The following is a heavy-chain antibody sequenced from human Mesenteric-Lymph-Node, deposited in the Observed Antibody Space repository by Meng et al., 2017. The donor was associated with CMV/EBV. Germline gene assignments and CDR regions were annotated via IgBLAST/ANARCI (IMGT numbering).Heavy chain of an antibody. Sequence: GESLKISCAASGFTFSSYEMNWVRQAPGKGLEWVSYMSSSGTLYYADSVKGRFTISRDNAKNSLYLQMSSLRAEDTAFYYCAREVVAARQYHYGMDVWGQGTTVTVSS. D-gene: IGHD2-2*01. CDR1: GFTFSSYE. V-gene: IGHV3-48*03. CDR2: MSSSGTL. J-gene: IGHJ6*02. CDR3: AREVVAARQYHYGMDV.